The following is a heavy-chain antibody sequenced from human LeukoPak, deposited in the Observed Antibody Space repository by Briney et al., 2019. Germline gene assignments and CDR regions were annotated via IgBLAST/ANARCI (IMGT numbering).Heavy chain of an antibody. CDR1: GFSFDSYW. CDR3: ARDGFGSGSSDF. D-gene: IGHD3-10*01. V-gene: IGHV3-7*01. CDR2: IKEDGSEK. Sequence: PGGSLRLSCAASGFSFDSYWMSWVCQAPGKGLEWVANIKEDGSEKYYVDSVKGRFTISRGDAKNSLYLQMNSLRAEDTAVYYCARDGFGSGSSDFWGQGTLVTVSS. J-gene: IGHJ4*02.